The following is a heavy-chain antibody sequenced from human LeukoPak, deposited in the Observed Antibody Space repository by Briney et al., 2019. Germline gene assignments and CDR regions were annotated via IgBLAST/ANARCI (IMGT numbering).Heavy chain of an antibody. J-gene: IGHJ4*02. V-gene: IGHV3-48*03. CDR1: GFTFSSYE. Sequence: GGSLRLYCAASGFTFSSYEMNWVRQAPGKGLEWVSYISSSGSTIYYADSVKGRFTISRDNAKNSLYLQMNSLRAEDTAVYYCARGSRRYCDYWGQGTLVTVSS. CDR2: ISSSGSTI. D-gene: IGHD2-21*01. CDR3: ARGSRRYCDY.